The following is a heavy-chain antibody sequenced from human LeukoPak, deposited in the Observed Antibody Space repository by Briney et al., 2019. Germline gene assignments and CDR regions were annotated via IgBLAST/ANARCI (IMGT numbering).Heavy chain of an antibody. J-gene: IGHJ4*02. CDR2: IKQDGSEK. V-gene: IGHV3-7*01. Sequence: GGSLRLSCAASGFTFSDYWMTWVRQAPGKGLECVANIKQDGSEKYYVDSVKGRFTISRNNAKNSLYLQMNNLRAEDTAVYYCARDGGHGDYNYDWGQGTLVTVSS. CDR3: ARDGGHGDYNYD. CDR1: GFTFSDYW. D-gene: IGHD3-16*01.